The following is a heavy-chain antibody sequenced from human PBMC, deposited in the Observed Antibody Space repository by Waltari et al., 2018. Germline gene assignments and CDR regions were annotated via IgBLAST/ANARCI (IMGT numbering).Heavy chain of an antibody. V-gene: IGHV4-39*01. D-gene: IGHD6-19*01. CDR3: ARHQAGNFDY. Sequence: QLQLQESGPGLVKPSETLSLTCTVSGGSISSRSYYWGWIRQPPGKGLEWIGSIYYSGSTYYNPSLKSRVTISVDTSKNQFSLKLSSVTAADTAVYYCARHQAGNFDYWGQGTLVTVSS. J-gene: IGHJ4*02. CDR1: GGSISSRSYY. CDR2: IYYSGST.